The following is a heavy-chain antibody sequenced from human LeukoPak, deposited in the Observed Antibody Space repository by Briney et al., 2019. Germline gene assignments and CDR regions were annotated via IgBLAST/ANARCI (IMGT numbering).Heavy chain of an antibody. CDR1: GFTFSSNY. J-gene: IGHJ3*02. CDR3: ARELGYCSSTSCYQYAFDI. D-gene: IGHD2-2*01. Sequence: GGSLRLSCAASGFTFSSNYMHWVRQAPGKGLVWVSRINTDGSDRTHADFVKGRFTISRDNAKNTLYLQMNSLRAEDTAVYYCARELGYCSSTSCYQYAFDIWGQGTMVTVSS. CDR2: INTDGSDR. V-gene: IGHV3-74*03.